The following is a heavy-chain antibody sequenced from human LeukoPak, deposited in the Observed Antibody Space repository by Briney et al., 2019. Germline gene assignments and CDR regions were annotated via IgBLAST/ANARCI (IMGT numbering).Heavy chain of an antibody. V-gene: IGHV1-18*01. CDR3: ARDLTPYYGSGSYSTQDY. D-gene: IGHD3-10*01. Sequence: ASVKVSCKASGYTFTSYGISWVRQAPGQGLEWMGWISANNGNTNYAQELQGRVTMTTDTSTSTAYMELRSLRSDDTAVYYCARDLTPYYGSGSYSTQDYWGQGTLVTVSS. CDR2: ISANNGNT. CDR1: GYTFTSYG. J-gene: IGHJ4*02.